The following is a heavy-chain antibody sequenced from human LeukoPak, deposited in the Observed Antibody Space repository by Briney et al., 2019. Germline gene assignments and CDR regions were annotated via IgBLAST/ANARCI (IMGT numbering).Heavy chain of an antibody. J-gene: IGHJ5*02. V-gene: IGHV3-21*01. CDR3: GRDFLGESGAGGP. D-gene: IGHD3-10*01. CDR1: GFTFSSYT. Sequence: PGGSLRLSCAASGFTFSSYTMNWVRQAAGKGPEWASSISPSGHSTWHADSVKGRFTISRDNAKNSVYLQMTNLRVDDTAVYYCGRDFLGESGAGGPWGQGILVTVSS. CDR2: ISPSGHST.